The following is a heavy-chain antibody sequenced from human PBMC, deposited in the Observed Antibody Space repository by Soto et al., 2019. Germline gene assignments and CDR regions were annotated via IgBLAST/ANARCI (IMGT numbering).Heavy chain of an antibody. Sequence: PSETLSLTFTVSGGSISSGDYYLSWIRQPPGKGLEWIGYIYYSGSTYYNPSLKGRVTISVDTSKNQFSLKLSSVTAADTAVYYCARERPDGSRLDPWGQGTLVTVSS. CDR3: ARERPDGSRLDP. CDR2: IYYSGST. J-gene: IGHJ5*02. V-gene: IGHV4-30-4*01. CDR1: GGSISSGDYY. D-gene: IGHD6-13*01.